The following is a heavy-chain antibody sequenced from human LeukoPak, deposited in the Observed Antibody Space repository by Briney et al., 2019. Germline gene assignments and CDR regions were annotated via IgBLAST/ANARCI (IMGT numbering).Heavy chain of an antibody. V-gene: IGHV4-61*02. CDR1: GGSISSGSYY. J-gene: IGHJ4*02. Sequence: PSQTLSLTCTVSGGSISSGSYYWTWIRQPAGKGLEWIGRIYTSGSTNYNPSLKSRVTISVDTSKNQFSLRLSSVTAADTAVYYCARAIGLSARVAFGYWGQGTLVTVSS. CDR2: IYTSGST. CDR3: ARAIGLSARVAFGY. D-gene: IGHD6-6*01.